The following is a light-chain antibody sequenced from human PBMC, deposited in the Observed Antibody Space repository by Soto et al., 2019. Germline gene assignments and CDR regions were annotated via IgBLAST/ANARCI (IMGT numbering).Light chain of an antibody. CDR2: AAS. CDR3: QQSYSTPT. CDR1: QTISSY. J-gene: IGKJ1*01. V-gene: IGKV1-39*01. Sequence: DIQITQSPSYLSASVGDRVTITCRASQTISSYLYWYQHKPGKAPKLLIYAASSLQSGVPSRFSGSGSGTDFTLTISSLQPEDFATDYCQQSYSTPTFGRGTKVDIK.